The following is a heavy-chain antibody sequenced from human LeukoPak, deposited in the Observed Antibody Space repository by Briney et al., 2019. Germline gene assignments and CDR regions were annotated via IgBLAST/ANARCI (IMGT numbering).Heavy chain of an antibody. CDR1: GFTFSNYW. D-gene: IGHD6-19*01. Sequence: PGGSLRLSCGASGFTFSNYWMSWVRQVPGKGLEWVANIKQDGSEKYYVDSVKGRFTISRDNAKNSLYLQMNSLRAEDTAVYYCARYGSSGWYFYYYYYMDVWGKGTTVTVSS. CDR3: ARYGSSGWYFYYYYYMDV. CDR2: IKQDGSEK. V-gene: IGHV3-7*01. J-gene: IGHJ6*03.